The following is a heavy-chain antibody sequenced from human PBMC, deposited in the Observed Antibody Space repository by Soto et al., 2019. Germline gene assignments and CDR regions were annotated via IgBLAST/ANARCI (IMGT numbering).Heavy chain of an antibody. J-gene: IGHJ4*02. CDR2: ISAYNGNT. CDR3: ARDLAIGTSSSWYNEYYFDY. D-gene: IGHD6-13*01. CDR1: GYTFTSYG. V-gene: IGHV1-18*01. Sequence: GASVKVSCKASGYTFTSYGISWVRQAPGQGLEWMGWISAYNGNTNYAQKLQGRVTMTTDTSTSTAYMELRSLRSDDTAVYYCARDLAIGTSSSWYNEYYFDYWGQGTLVTVS.